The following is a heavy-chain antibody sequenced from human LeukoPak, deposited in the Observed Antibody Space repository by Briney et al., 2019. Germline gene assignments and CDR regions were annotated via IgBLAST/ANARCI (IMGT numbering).Heavy chain of an antibody. CDR3: AKGFIVVVPAAFDY. CDR2: IRYDGSNK. V-gene: IGHV3-30*02. J-gene: IGHJ4*02. Sequence: GGSLRLSCAASGFTFSSYGMHWVRQAPGKGLEWVAFIRYDGSNKYYADSVKGRFTISRDNSKNTLCLQMNSLRAEDTAVYYCAKGFIVVVPAAFDYWGQGTLVTVSS. D-gene: IGHD2-2*01. CDR1: GFTFSSYG.